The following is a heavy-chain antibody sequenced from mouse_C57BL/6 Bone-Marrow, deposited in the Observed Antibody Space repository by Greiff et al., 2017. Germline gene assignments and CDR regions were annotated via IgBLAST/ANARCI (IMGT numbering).Heavy chain of an antibody. J-gene: IGHJ1*03. CDR2: INPSSGYT. D-gene: IGHD2-3*01. CDR3: ARTLDGYYAWYFDV. Sequence: QVHVKQSGAELARPGASVKMSCKASGYTFTSYTMHWVKQRPGQGLEWIGYINPSSGYTKYNQKFKDKATLTADKSSSTAYMQLSSLTSEDSAVYYCARTLDGYYAWYFDVWGTGTTVTVSS. V-gene: IGHV1-4*01. CDR1: GYTFTSYT.